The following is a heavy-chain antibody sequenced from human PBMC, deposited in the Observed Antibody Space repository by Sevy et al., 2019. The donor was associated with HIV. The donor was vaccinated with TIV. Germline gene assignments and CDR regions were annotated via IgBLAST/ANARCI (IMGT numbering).Heavy chain of an antibody. V-gene: IGHV3-7*01. Sequence: GGSLRLSCAASGFTFSSYWMSWVRQAPGKGLEWVANIKQDGSEKYYVDSVKGRFTISRDNAKNSLYLQMNSLRAEDTAVYYCAREPMMITFGGVIVYFDYWGQGTLVTVSS. CDR1: GFTFSSYW. CDR3: AREPMMITFGGVIVYFDY. CDR2: IKQDGSEK. D-gene: IGHD3-16*02. J-gene: IGHJ4*02.